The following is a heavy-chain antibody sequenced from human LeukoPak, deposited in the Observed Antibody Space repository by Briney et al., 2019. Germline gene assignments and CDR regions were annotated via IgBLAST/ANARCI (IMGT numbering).Heavy chain of an antibody. CDR1: GLTVTNNY. CDR2: ISYDGSNK. V-gene: IGHV3-30*18. D-gene: IGHD6-19*01. Sequence: PGGSLRLSCAVSGLTVTNNYMSWVRQAPGKGLEWVAVISYDGSNKYYADSVKGRFTISRDNSKNTLYLQMNSLRAEDTAVYYCANLQTAGIAVAGTGYWGQGTLVTVSS. J-gene: IGHJ4*02. CDR3: ANLQTAGIAVAGTGY.